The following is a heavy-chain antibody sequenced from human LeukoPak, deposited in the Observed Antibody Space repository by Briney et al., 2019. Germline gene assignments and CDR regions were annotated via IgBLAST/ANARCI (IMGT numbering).Heavy chain of an antibody. V-gene: IGHV3-23*01. Sequence: AGSLRLSCAASGFTFSTYAMSWVRQAPGKGLEWVAGISDSGGTTYYADSVKGRCTISRDNSKNTLYLQMNSLRAEDTAVYYFAKHSYRVDSFTDYWGQGTLVTVSS. D-gene: IGHD5-12*01. J-gene: IGHJ4*02. CDR3: AKHSYRVDSFTDY. CDR2: ISDSGGTT. CDR1: GFTFSTYA.